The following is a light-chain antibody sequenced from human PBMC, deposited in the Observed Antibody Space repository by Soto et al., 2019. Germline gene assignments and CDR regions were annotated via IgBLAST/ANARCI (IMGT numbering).Light chain of an antibody. J-gene: IGKJ1*01. V-gene: IGKV4-1*01. Sequence: DVVMTQSPDSLAGSLGERATINCKSSQSLLSNSNNKNYLAWYRQRPGQPPKLLIYWASARESGVPDRFSGSGSGADFTLTISRLQAEDVAVYYCQQYYSTPQTFGQGTKVEVK. CDR3: QQYYSTPQT. CDR1: QSLLSNSNNKNY. CDR2: WAS.